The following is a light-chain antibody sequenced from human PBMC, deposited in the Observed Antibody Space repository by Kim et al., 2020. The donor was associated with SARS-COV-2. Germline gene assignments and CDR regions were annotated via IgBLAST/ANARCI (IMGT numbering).Light chain of an antibody. CDR2: DVS. CDR3: CSYAGSYTWV. CDR1: CSHVGDYNY. J-gene: IGLJ3*02. V-gene: IGLV2-11*01. Sequence: QSVPTSCTSPCSHVGDYNYVPWYQQHPGKAPKLMIYDVSKRPSGVPDRFSGSKSGNTASLTISGLQAEDETDYYCCSYAGSYTWVFGGGTQLTVL.